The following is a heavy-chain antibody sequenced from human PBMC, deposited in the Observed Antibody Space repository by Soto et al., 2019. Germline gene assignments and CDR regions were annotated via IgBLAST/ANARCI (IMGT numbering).Heavy chain of an antibody. CDR2: KSYDSSEI. CDR1: GFTFSNNA. V-gene: IGHV3-30*01. CDR3: AIARVADSSLDH. Sequence: GGSLRLSCVGSGFTFSNNAMHWVRQAPGKGLEWVAFKSYDSSEIFYADPVKGRFTISRDNPENTLFLHMNSPRADDTAVYYCAIARVADSSLDHWGQGILVTVSS. J-gene: IGHJ4*01. D-gene: IGHD3-3*01.